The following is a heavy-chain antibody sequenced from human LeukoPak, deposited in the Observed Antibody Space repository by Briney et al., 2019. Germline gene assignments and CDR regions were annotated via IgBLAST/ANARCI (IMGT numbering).Heavy chain of an antibody. CDR3: ARGNYDSSGYYYSAFDY. CDR2: IYTSGST. Sequence: SETLSLTCTVSGGSISSFYWSWIRQPAGKGLEWIGRIYTSGSTNYNPSLKSRVTMSVDTSKNQFSLKLSSVTAADTAVYYCARGNYDSSGYYYSAFDYWGQGTLVTVSS. J-gene: IGHJ4*02. V-gene: IGHV4-4*07. CDR1: GGSISSFY. D-gene: IGHD3-22*01.